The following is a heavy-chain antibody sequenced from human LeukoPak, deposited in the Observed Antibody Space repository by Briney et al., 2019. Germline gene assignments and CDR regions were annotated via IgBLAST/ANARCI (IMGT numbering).Heavy chain of an antibody. D-gene: IGHD6-19*01. J-gene: IGHJ4*02. CDR1: GLTFSSYE. CDR2: ISSSGSAI. CDR3: ARGGSLGY. Sequence: GGSLTLSCAASGLTFSSYEMNWVRRAPGKGLEWVSKISSSGSAIYYADSVKGRFTISRDNAKSTLYLQMNGLRVEDTAVYYCARGGSLGYWGQGTLVTVSS. V-gene: IGHV3-48*03.